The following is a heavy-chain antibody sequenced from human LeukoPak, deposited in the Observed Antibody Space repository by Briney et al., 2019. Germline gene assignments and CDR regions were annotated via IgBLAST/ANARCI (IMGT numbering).Heavy chain of an antibody. V-gene: IGHV1-2*06. CDR2: INPNSGGT. CDR3: ARWRTLRPYIAAAGTSYYYGMDV. D-gene: IGHD6-13*01. CDR1: GYTFTGYY. Sequence: ASVKVSCKASGYTFTGYYMRWVRQAPGQGLEWMGRINPNSGGTNYAQKFQGRVTMTRDTSISTAYMELSRLRSDDTAVYYCARWRTLRPYIAAAGTSYYYGMDVWGQGTTVTVSS. J-gene: IGHJ6*02.